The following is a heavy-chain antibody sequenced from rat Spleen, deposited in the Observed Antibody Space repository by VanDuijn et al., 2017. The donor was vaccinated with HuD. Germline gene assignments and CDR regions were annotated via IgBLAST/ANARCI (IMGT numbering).Heavy chain of an antibody. D-gene: IGHD2-7*01. CDR3: TAHGNRISRFAY. CDR1: GFSFSNNG. V-gene: IGHV5-19*01. Sequence: EVQLVESGGGLVQPGRSLKLSCAASGFSFSNNGMHWIRQAPTKGLEWVASSSPNGGSTYYRDSVKGRFTFSRDNAKSTLYLQMDSLRSEDTATYYCTAHGNRISRFAYWGQGTLVTVSS. CDR2: SSPNGGST. J-gene: IGHJ3*01.